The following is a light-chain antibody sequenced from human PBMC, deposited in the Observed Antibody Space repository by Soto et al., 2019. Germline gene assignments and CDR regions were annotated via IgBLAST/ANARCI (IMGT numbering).Light chain of an antibody. CDR3: QQRMNWPLT. CDR1: HSISSY. J-gene: IGKJ5*01. CDR2: KAS. V-gene: IGKV1-5*03. Sequence: DVQMTQSPSTLSASVGDRVTIACRASHSISSYLTWYQQKPGKAPKLLIYKASNLESGVPSRFSGSGAGTDFTLTISSLEPEDFAVYYCQQRMNWPLTFGQGTRLEIK.